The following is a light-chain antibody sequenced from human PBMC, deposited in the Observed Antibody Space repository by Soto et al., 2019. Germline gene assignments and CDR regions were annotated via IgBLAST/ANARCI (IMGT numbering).Light chain of an antibody. Sequence: QSALTQPPSASGSPGQSVTISCTGTSSDVGAYKYVSWYQQYPGKAPNLMIYEVSKRPSGVPDRFSGSKSGNTASLTVSGLQAEDEADYYCTSYVGSDIWVFGGGTKVTVL. CDR2: EVS. CDR1: SSDVGAYKY. V-gene: IGLV2-8*01. J-gene: IGLJ3*02. CDR3: TSYVGSDIWV.